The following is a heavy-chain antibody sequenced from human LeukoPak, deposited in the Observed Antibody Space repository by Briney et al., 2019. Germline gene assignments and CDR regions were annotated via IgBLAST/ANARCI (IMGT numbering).Heavy chain of an antibody. CDR1: GFTFSDYY. CDR3: AKRTSNWNYFDY. D-gene: IGHD1-20*01. J-gene: IGHJ4*02. CDR2: ISYDGSNK. Sequence: PGGSLRLSCAASGFTFSDYYMSWIRQAPGKGLEWVAFISYDGSNKYYADSVKGRLTISRDNSKNTLYLQMNSLRAEDTAVYYCAKRTSNWNYFDYWGQGTLVTVSS. V-gene: IGHV3-30*18.